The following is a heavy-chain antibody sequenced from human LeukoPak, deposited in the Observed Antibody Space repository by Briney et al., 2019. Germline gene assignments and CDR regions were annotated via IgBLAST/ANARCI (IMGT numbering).Heavy chain of an antibody. J-gene: IGHJ6*03. CDR3: ARVYNSYYYYMDV. D-gene: IGHD1-14*01. CDR2: IATYNGKT. CDR1: GYTFDIYG. Sequence: ASVKVSCKASGYTFDIYGIAWVRQAPGQGLEWMGWIATYNGKTDYAQNLQGRVTMTTDLSTGTAYMELGSLRSDDTAVYYCARVYNSYYYYMDVWGKGTPVTVSS. V-gene: IGHV1-18*01.